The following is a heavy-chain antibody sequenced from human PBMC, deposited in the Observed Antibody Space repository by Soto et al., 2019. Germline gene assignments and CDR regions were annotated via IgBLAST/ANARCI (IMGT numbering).Heavy chain of an antibody. CDR3: LVGYSYGYPIALRSYWYFDL. CDR2: IIPIFGTA. CDR1: GGTFSSYA. V-gene: IGHV1-69*13. J-gene: IGHJ2*01. Sequence: GASVKVSCKASGGTFSSYAISWVRQAPGQGLEWMGGIIPIFGTANYAQKFQGRVTITADESTSTAYMELSSLRSEDTAVYYCLVGYSYGYPIALRSYWYFDLWGRGTLVTVSS. D-gene: IGHD5-18*01.